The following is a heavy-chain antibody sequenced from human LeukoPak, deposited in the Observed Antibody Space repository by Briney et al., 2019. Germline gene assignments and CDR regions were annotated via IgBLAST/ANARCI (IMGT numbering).Heavy chain of an antibody. CDR2: ISSSGSTI. Sequence: GGSLRLSCAASGFTFSNAWMSWIRQAPGKGLEWVSYISSSGSTIYYADSVKGRFTISRDNAKNSLYLQMNSLRAEDTAVYYCARSSPGYYYYGMDVWGQGTTVTVSS. CDR1: GFTFSNAW. CDR3: ARSSPGYYYYGMDV. J-gene: IGHJ6*02. V-gene: IGHV3-11*01.